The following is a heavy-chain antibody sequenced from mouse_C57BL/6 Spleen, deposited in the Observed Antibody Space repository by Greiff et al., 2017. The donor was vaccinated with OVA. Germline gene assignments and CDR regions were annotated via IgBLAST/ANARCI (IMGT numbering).Heavy chain of an antibody. D-gene: IGHD1-3*01. J-gene: IGHJ2*01. CDR2: ISSGSSTI. V-gene: IGHV5-17*01. CDR1: GFTFSDYG. Sequence: VKLVESGGGLVKPGGSLKLSCAASGFTFSDYGMHWVRQAPEKGLEWVAYISSGSSTIYYADTVTGRFTISRDNAKNTLFLQMTSLRSEDTAMYYCARGGKVLYYFGYWGQGTTLTVSS. CDR3: ARGGKVLYYFGY.